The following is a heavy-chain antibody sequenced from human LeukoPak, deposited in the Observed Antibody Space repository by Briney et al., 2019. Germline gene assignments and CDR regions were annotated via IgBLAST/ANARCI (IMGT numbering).Heavy chain of an antibody. Sequence: GGSLRLSCAASGFTFSGSAMHWVRQASGKGLEWVGRIRSKANSYATAYAASVKGRFTISRDDSKNTAYLQMNSLKTEDTAVYYCARRPKAVAGTEGDYWGQGTLVTVSS. CDR2: IRSKANSYAT. D-gene: IGHD6-19*01. J-gene: IGHJ4*02. CDR1: GFTFSGSA. CDR3: ARRPKAVAGTEGDY. V-gene: IGHV3-73*01.